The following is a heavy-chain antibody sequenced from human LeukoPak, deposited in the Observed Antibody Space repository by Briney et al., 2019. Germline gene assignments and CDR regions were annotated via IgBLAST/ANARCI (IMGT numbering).Heavy chain of an antibody. CDR1: GFTFSSYS. V-gene: IGHV3-23*01. Sequence: GGSLRLSCGASGFTFSSYSMNWVRQAPGEGLEWVSAISGVGGSTYYADSVKGRFTISRDNSKNTLYLQMNSLRAEDTAVYYCAKGVDYDRSGLSYWGQGTLVTVPS. CDR3: AKGVDYDRSGLSY. D-gene: IGHD3-22*01. CDR2: ISGVGGST. J-gene: IGHJ4*02.